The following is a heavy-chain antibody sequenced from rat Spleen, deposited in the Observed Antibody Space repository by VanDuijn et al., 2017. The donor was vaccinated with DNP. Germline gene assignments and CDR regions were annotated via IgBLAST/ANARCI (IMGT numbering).Heavy chain of an antibody. CDR1: GYSITSNY. D-gene: IGHD1-12*02. J-gene: IGHJ2*01. V-gene: IGHV3-1*01. CDR2: ISYSGYT. CDR3: ARGYYDGSYYYFDY. Sequence: EVQFQESGPGLVKSSQSLSLTCSVTGYSITSNYWGWIRKFPGNKMEWMGYISYSGYTGYNPSLKSRISITRDTSKNQFFLQLNSVTTEDTATYYCARGYYDGSYYYFDYWGQGVMVTVSS.